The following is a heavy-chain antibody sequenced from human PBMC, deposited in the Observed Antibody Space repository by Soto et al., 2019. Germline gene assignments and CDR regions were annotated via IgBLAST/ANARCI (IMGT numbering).Heavy chain of an antibody. CDR1: GVSISSGGYS. J-gene: IGHJ4*02. D-gene: IGHD2-15*01. CDR2: IYHDGGT. Sequence: SETLSLTCAVSGVSISSGGYSWSWIRQPPGKGLEWIGYIYHDGGTYYNPSLKSRVTISVDTSKIQFSLKLSSVTAADTAVYYCAGLRGYAGSPIDYWGQGTLVTVSS. CDR3: AGLRGYAGSPIDY. V-gene: IGHV4-30-2*01.